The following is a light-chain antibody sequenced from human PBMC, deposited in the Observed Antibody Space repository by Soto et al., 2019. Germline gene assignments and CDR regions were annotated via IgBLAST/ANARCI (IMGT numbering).Light chain of an antibody. CDR3: TSYTSSSSVV. J-gene: IGLJ2*01. Sequence: QSALTQPASVSGSPGQSITISCTGTGSDIGGYNYVSWYQQHPGKAPKVLIYEVTNRPSGVSNRFSASKSGNTASLTISGLQAEDEAEYYCTSYTSSSSVVFGGGTKLTVL. V-gene: IGLV2-14*01. CDR2: EVT. CDR1: GSDIGGYNY.